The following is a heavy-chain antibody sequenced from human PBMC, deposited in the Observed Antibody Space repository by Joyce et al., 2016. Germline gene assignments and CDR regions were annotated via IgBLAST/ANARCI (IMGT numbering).Heavy chain of an antibody. J-gene: IGHJ3*02. CDR2: ISAHHGNT. D-gene: IGHD3-22*01. Sequence: QVQLVQSGSEVKKPGASVEVSCKASGYIFTTYGISWVRQAPGQGFEWMGWISAHHGNTKYAQKFQGRVTMTIDTSTSTAYMELESLSSDDTAVYYCARDIHYYNSSGYYWGAFDIWGQETMVSVSS. CDR3: ARDIHYYNSSGYYWGAFDI. CDR1: GYIFTTYG. V-gene: IGHV1-18*01.